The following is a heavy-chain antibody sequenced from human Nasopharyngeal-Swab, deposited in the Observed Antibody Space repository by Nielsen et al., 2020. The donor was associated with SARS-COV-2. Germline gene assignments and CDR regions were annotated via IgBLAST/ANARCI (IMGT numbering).Heavy chain of an antibody. D-gene: IGHD3-9*01. V-gene: IGHV3-21*01. CDR3: ARGCVLTGPSCYYYGMDV. J-gene: IGHJ6*02. Sequence: GSSLHLSCAASGFTFSSYIMNWVRPPPGKGLEWVSPITSSSSYIYYADSVKGRFTISRDNAKNSLYLQMNSLRAEDTAVYYCARGCVLTGPSCYYYGMDVWGQGTTVTVSS. CDR2: ITSSSSYI. CDR1: GFTFSSYI.